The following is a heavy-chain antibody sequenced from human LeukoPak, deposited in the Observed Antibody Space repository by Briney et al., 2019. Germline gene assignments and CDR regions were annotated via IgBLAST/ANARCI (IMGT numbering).Heavy chain of an antibody. CDR1: GFTVSSNY. D-gene: IGHD1-1*01. Sequence: PGGSLRLSCAASGFTVSSNYMSWVRQAPGKGLEWVSVIYSGGSTYYADSVKGRFTISRDNAKNSLYLQMNSLRAEDTAVYYCARDYTTGTGGAYWGQGTLVTVSS. V-gene: IGHV3-66*01. CDR3: ARDYTTGTGGAY. CDR2: IYSGGST. J-gene: IGHJ4*02.